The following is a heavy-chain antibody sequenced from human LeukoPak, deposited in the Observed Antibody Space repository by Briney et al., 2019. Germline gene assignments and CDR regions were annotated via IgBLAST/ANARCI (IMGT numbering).Heavy chain of an antibody. V-gene: IGHV4-4*08. CDR2: IYSSETT. J-gene: IGHJ3*02. CDR1: GGSITGYH. Sequence: SETLSLTCTVSGGSITGYHWSWIRQPRGKGLEWIGYIYSSETTNYKPSLKSRVTMSADTSKNQFSLKLTSVTAADTAIYYCARRNDFDIWGQGTMVTVSS. CDR3: ARRNDFDI.